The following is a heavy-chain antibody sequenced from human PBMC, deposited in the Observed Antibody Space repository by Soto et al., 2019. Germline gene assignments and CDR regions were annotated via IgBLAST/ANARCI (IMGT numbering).Heavy chain of an antibody. CDR1: DGSISSSDYY. Sequence: QVQLQESGPGLVKPSQTLSVTCTVPDGSISSSDYYWSWIRQPPGKGLEWIGYIYYSGSTNYNPSLSSRVSISVDTSKNQFSLNLSSVTAADTAVYYCARIVESGYTIDFDLWGRGTLVTVSS. D-gene: IGHD3-16*02. J-gene: IGHJ2*01. V-gene: IGHV4-30-4*01. CDR3: ARIVESGYTIDFDL. CDR2: IYYSGST.